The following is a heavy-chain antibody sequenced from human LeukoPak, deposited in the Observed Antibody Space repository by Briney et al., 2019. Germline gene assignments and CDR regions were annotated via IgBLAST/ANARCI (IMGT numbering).Heavy chain of an antibody. Sequence: PGGSLRLSRAASGFTFSDYYMSWIRQAPGKGLEWVSYISSSGSTIYYTDSVKGRFTVSRDNAKNSLYLQMNSLRAEDTAVYYCARGQDYSYYYYMDVWGKGTTVTVSS. CDR3: ARGQDYSYYYYMDV. CDR1: GFTFSDYY. V-gene: IGHV3-11*04. CDR2: ISSSGSTI. J-gene: IGHJ6*03.